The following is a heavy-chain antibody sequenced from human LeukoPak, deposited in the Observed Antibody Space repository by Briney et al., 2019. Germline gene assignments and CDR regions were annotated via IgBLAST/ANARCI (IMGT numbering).Heavy chain of an antibody. V-gene: IGHV3-7*03. CDR1: GFTFTNYW. CDR3: AKEGSWRTYYFDY. CDR2: IKQDGNEK. J-gene: IGHJ4*02. Sequence: PGGSLRLSCAASGFTFTNYWMSWVRQAPGTGLEWVANIKQDGNEKYYVDSVRGRFTITRDNAKNSLYLQMNSLRAEDTAVYYCAKEGSWRTYYFDYWGQGTLVTVSS. D-gene: IGHD6-13*01.